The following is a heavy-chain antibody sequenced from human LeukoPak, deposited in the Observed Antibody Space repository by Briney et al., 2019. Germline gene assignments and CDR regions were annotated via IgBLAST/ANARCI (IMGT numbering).Heavy chain of an antibody. J-gene: IGHJ4*02. Sequence: SVKVSCKASGYTFTGYYMHWVRQAPGQGLEWMGGIIPIFGTANYAQKFQGRVTITADKSTSTAYMELSSLRSEDTAVYYCARSEDYGSGSYQLDYWGQGTLVTVSS. CDR1: GYTFTGYY. CDR3: ARSEDYGSGSYQLDY. CDR2: IIPIFGTA. D-gene: IGHD3-10*01. V-gene: IGHV1-69*06.